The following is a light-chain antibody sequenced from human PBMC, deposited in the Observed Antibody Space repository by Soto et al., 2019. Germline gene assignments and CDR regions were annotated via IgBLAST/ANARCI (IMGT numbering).Light chain of an antibody. CDR2: SNN. Sequence: QSVLTQPPSESGTPGQRVTISCSGSSSNIGSNTVNWYQQLPGTYPKLLIYSNNQRPSGVPDRFSGSKSGTSASLAISVLQSEDEADYYCAAWDASLNGWVFGGGTQLTVL. J-gene: IGLJ3*02. CDR1: SSNIGSNT. V-gene: IGLV1-44*01. CDR3: AAWDASLNGWV.